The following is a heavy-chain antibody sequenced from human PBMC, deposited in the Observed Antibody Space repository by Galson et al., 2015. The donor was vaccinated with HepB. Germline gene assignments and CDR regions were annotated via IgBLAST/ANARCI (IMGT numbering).Heavy chain of an antibody. J-gene: IGHJ4*02. CDR2: ISWDGGST. Sequence: SLRLSCAASGFTFDDYTMHWVRQAPGKGLEWVSLISWDGGSTYYADSVKGRFTISRDNSKNSLYLQMNSLRTEDTALYYCAKDKQAVAAVNYFDYWGQGTLVTVSS. V-gene: IGHV3-43*01. CDR1: GFTFDDYT. D-gene: IGHD6-19*01. CDR3: AKDKQAVAAVNYFDY.